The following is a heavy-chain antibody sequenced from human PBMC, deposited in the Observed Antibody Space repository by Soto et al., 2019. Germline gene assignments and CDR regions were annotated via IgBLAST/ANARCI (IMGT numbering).Heavy chain of an antibody. CDR3: ATGFLGLCTGGNCPLDY. V-gene: IGHV3-33*01. Sequence: QVQLVESGGGVVQPERSLRLSCAASGFTFSRQAMHWVRQAPGRGLEWVAAIWYHGIDKYYADSVKGRFTISRDNSKNTVYLQMNSLRGEDTAVYYCATGFLGLCTGGNCPLDYWGQGTLVTVSS. D-gene: IGHD2-15*01. CDR1: GFTFSRQA. CDR2: IWYHGIDK. J-gene: IGHJ4*02.